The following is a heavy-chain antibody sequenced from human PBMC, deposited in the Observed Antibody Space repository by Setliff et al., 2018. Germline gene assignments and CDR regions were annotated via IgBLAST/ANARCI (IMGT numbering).Heavy chain of an antibody. V-gene: IGHV4-34*01. D-gene: IGHD6-19*01. J-gene: IGHJ6*02. CDR2: IYHNGNS. Sequence: SETLSLTCAVYGGSFSGYYWTWIRQPPGKGLEWIGSIYHNGNSYYNPSLKSRVTLSVDTSKNQFSLKLSSVTAADTAVYYCARLLAGTGGFFYYGVDVWGQGTTVTVSS. CDR1: GGSFSGYY. CDR3: ARLLAGTGGFFYYGVDV.